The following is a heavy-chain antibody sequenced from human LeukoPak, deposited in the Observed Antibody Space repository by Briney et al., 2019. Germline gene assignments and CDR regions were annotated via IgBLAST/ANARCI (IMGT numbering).Heavy chain of an antibody. Sequence: SVKVSCEASGGTFSSYAISWVRQAPGQGLEWMGRIIPIFGTANYAQKFQGRVTITTDESTSTAYMELSSLRSEDTAVYYCARYRAYCSGGSCYYNWFDPWGQGTLVTVSS. D-gene: IGHD2-15*01. CDR3: ARYRAYCSGGSCYYNWFDP. J-gene: IGHJ5*02. CDR1: GGTFSSYA. CDR2: IIPIFGTA. V-gene: IGHV1-69*05.